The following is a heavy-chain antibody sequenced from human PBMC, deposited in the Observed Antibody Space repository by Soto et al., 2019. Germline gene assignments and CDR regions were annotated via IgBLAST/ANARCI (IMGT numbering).Heavy chain of an antibody. Sequence: QVQLVQSGAEVKQPGASVKVSCKASGYTFTRYGISWMRQAPGQGLECMGWITAYNGNTNYSQRLQDKFTMTTDASTSTAYMELRSLRSDDTAVYYCAREPCYSTICQSYFDYWGQGTLVTVSS. CDR2: ITAYNGNT. J-gene: IGHJ4*02. D-gene: IGHD2-2*01. CDR1: GYTFTRYG. V-gene: IGHV1-18*01. CDR3: AREPCYSTICQSYFDY.